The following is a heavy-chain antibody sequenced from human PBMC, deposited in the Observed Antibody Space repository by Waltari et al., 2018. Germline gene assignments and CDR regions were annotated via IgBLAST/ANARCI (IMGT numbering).Heavy chain of an antibody. CDR2: INPNSGGT. J-gene: IGHJ4*02. Sequence: QVQLVQSGAEVTKPGASVKVSCKASGYPFTGYYMHWVRQAPGQGLEWMGWINPNSGGTNYAQKFQGRVTMTRDTSISTAYMELSSLRSEDTAVYYCARPGERNSWYQRWGQGTLVTVSS. CDR3: ARPGERNSWYQR. CDR1: GYPFTGYY. V-gene: IGHV1-2*02. D-gene: IGHD6-13*01.